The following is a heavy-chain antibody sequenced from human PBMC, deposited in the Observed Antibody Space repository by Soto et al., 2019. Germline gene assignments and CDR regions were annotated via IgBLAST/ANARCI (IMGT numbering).Heavy chain of an antibody. CDR1: GGSISSGDYY. CDR2: IYYSGST. J-gene: IGHJ6*02. D-gene: IGHD3-3*01. Sequence: PSETLSLTCTVSGGSISSGDYYWSWIRQPPGKGLEWIGYIYYSGSTYYNPSLKSRVTISVDTSKNQFPLKLSSVTAADTAIYYCARRGMFYDFWSGYSSYYYYAMDVWGQGTTVTVSS. CDR3: ARRGMFYDFWSGYSSYYYYAMDV. V-gene: IGHV4-30-4*01.